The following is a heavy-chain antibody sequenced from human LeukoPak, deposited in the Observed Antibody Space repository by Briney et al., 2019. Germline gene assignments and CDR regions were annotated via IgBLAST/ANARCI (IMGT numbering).Heavy chain of an antibody. CDR2: INAGNGNT. CDR1: GYTFTSYA. V-gene: IGHV1-3*03. Sequence: VASVKVSCKASGYTFTSYAMHWVRQAPGQRLEWMGWINAGNGNTKYSQEFQGRVTITRDTSASTAYMELSSLRSEDMAVYYCARGHRGLTTPFDYWGQGTLVTVSS. CDR3: ARGHRGLTTPFDY. D-gene: IGHD4-17*01. J-gene: IGHJ4*02.